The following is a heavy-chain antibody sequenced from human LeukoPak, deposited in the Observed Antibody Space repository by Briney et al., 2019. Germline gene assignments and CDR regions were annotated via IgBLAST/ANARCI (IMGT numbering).Heavy chain of an antibody. CDR3: ARDDNWGFDY. Sequence: GGSLTLSCAASGFTFSNYAMAWVRQAPGKGLDWVSAISGSGGGTYYADSVKGRFTISRDNAKNSLYLQMNSLRAEDTAFYYCARDDNWGFDYWGQGALVTVSS. J-gene: IGHJ4*02. D-gene: IGHD7-27*01. CDR1: GFTFSNYA. V-gene: IGHV3-23*01. CDR2: ISGSGGGT.